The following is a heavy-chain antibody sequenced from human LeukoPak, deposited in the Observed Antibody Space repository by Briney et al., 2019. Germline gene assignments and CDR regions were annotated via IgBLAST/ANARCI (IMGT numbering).Heavy chain of an antibody. CDR2: IGTAGDT. Sequence: GGSLRLSCAASGFTFSSYDMHWVRQATGKGLEWVSAIGTAGDTYYPGSVKGRFTISRENAKNSSYLQMNSLRAGDTAVYYCARQESHADAFDIWGQGTMVTVSS. CDR3: ARQESHADAFDI. J-gene: IGHJ3*02. CDR1: GFTFSSYD. V-gene: IGHV3-13*01.